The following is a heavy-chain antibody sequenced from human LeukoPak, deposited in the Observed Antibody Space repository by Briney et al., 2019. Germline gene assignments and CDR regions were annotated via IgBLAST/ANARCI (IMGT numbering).Heavy chain of an antibody. CDR2: ISWDGGST. CDR3: ARALLYDYVWGSYRSPYYFDY. Sequence: PGGSLRLSWAASGFTFDDYAMHWVRQAPGKGLEWVSLISWDGGSTYYADSVKGRLTISRDNSKNSLYLQMNSLRAEDTAVYYCARALLYDYVWGSYRSPYYFDYWGQGTLVTVSS. D-gene: IGHD3-16*02. V-gene: IGHV3-43D*03. J-gene: IGHJ4*02. CDR1: GFTFDDYA.